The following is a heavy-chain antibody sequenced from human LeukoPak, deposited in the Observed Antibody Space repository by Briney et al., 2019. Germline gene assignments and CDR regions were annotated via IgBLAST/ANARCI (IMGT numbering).Heavy chain of an antibody. CDR1: GYTFTSYY. J-gene: IGHJ5*02. D-gene: IGHD3-10*02. CDR2: ISPNSGAT. V-gene: IGHV1-2*02. Sequence: ASVKVSCKASGYTFTSYYLHWVRQAPGQGLEWMGWISPNSGATNYAQKFQGRVTMTRDTSISTAYMEVSRLRSDDTAVYYCARGGVRPGLWFDPWGQGTLVTVSS. CDR3: ARGGVRPGLWFDP.